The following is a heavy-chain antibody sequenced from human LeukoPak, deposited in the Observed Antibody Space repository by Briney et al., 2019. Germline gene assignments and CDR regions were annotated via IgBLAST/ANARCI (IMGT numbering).Heavy chain of an antibody. CDR2: INNSGST. V-gene: IGHV4-34*01. J-gene: IGHJ6*03. Sequence: PSETLSRTCAVYGGSFSGHYWSWLRQPPGKGLEWIGEINNSGSTNYNPSLKSRVTISVDTSKNQFSLKLSSVTAADTAVYYCARGPSMDVWGKGTTVTVSS. CDR1: GGSFSGHY. CDR3: ARGPSMDV.